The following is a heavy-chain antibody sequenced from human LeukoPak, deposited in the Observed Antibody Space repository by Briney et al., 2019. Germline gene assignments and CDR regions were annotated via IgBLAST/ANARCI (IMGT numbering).Heavy chain of an antibody. Sequence: ASVKVSCKASGYTFTSYGISWVRQAPGQGLEWMGWISAYNGNTNYAQKLQGRVTMTTDTSTSTAYMELRSLRSDDTAVYYCARESWDEDIVVVPAAGGPYYYYYYMDVWGKGTTVTISS. D-gene: IGHD2-2*01. V-gene: IGHV1-18*01. CDR3: ARESWDEDIVVVPAAGGPYYYYYYMDV. J-gene: IGHJ6*03. CDR1: GYTFTSYG. CDR2: ISAYNGNT.